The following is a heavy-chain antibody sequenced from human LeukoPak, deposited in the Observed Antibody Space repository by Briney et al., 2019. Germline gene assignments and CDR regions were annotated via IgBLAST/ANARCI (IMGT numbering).Heavy chain of an antibody. CDR1: GFTFSSYA. CDR2: IYRDGTT. J-gene: IGHJ4*02. V-gene: IGHV3-23*03. Sequence: GGSLRLSCAASGFTFSSYAMTWVRQAPGKGMEWVSVIYRDGTTHYADSVKGRFTISRDSLRNTLDLQMNSLRAGDTAVYYCAKTGGPWDWGQGALVTVSS. D-gene: IGHD7-27*01. CDR3: AKTGGPWD.